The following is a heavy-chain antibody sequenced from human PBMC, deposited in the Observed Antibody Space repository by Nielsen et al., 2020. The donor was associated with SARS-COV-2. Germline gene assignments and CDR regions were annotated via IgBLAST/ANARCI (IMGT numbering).Heavy chain of an antibody. CDR1: GGSVSSNDW. D-gene: IGHD6-19*01. CDR2: VSHSGSI. J-gene: IGHJ4*02. V-gene: IGHV4-4*02. CDR3: AKGAGWYNY. Sequence: SCAVSGGSVSSNDWWTWVRQSPGKGLEWIGEVSHSGSINYNPSLKSRVTLSMDKSKRQFSLRLTSVSAADTAVYYCAKGAGWYNYWGQGILVTVSS.